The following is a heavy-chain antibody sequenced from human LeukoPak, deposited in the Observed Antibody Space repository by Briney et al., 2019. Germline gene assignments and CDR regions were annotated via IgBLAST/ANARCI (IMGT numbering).Heavy chain of an antibody. D-gene: IGHD3-22*01. V-gene: IGHV4-59*01. J-gene: IGHJ4*02. CDR2: IYYSGST. CDR3: ARSLFSYYYDSSAYFPFDY. Sequence: SETLSLTCTVSGGSISSYYWSWIRQPPGKGLEWIGYIYYSGSTNYNPSLKSRVTISVDTSKNQFSLQLSSVTAADTAVYFCARSLFSYYYDSSAYFPFDYWGQGSLVTVSS. CDR1: GGSISSYY.